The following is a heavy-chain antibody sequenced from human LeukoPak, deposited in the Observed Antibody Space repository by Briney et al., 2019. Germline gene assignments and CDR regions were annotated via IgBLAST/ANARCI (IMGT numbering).Heavy chain of an antibody. D-gene: IGHD3-10*01. CDR2: IYPGDSDT. V-gene: IGHV5-51*01. Sequence: GESLKISCKGSGYSFTSYWIGWVRQMPGKGLEWMGIIYPGDSDTRYSPSFQGQVTISADKSISTAYLQWSSLKASDPAMYYCARLNYYGSGSVFSGDYWGQGTLVTVSS. CDR3: ARLNYYGSGSVFSGDY. J-gene: IGHJ4*02. CDR1: GYSFTSYW.